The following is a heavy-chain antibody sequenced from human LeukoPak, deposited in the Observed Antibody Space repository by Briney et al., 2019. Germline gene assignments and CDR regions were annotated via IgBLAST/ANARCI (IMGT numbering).Heavy chain of an antibody. CDR3: ARERHGHPFDS. CDR1: GGSMSSDY. J-gene: IGHJ4*02. Sequence: SETLSLTCTVSGGSMSSDYWTWIRQPPGKGLEWIGYISYSGDINYNPSLKSRLTISRDTSKNQFSLNLISVTAADTAVYYCARERHGHPFDSWGQGTLVTVSS. CDR2: ISYSGDI. V-gene: IGHV4-59*01.